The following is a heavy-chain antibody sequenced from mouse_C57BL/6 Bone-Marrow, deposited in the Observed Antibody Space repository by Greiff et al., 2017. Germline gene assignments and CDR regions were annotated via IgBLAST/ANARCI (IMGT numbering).Heavy chain of an antibody. CDR1: GFSLSTFGMG. Sequence: QVTLKVSGPGILQPSQTLSLTCSFSGFSLSTFGMGVGWIRPPSGKGLEWLAHIWWDDDKYYNPALKSRLTISKDTSKNHVFLKIANVDTADTAKYDCDREDGYYNAMDYWGQGTSVTVSS. V-gene: IGHV8-8*01. D-gene: IGHD2-3*01. J-gene: IGHJ4*01. CDR2: IWWDDDK. CDR3: DREDGYYNAMDY.